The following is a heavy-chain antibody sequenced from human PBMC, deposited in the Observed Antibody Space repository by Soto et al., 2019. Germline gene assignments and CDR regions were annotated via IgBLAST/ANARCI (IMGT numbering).Heavy chain of an antibody. V-gene: IGHV3-15*07. D-gene: IGHD3-22*01. CDR1: GFTFSNAW. Sequence: PGGSLRLSCAASGFTFSNAWMNWVRQAPGKGLEWVGRIQSKTDGGTTDYAAPVKGRFTISRDDSKNTLYLQMNSLKTEDTAVYYCTTLGHYYDSSPLDVWGQGTTVTVSS. CDR3: TTLGHYYDSSPLDV. CDR2: IQSKTDGGTT. J-gene: IGHJ6*02.